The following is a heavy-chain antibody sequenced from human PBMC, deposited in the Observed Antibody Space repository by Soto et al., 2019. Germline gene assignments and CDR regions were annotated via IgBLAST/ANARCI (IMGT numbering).Heavy chain of an antibody. CDR1: GYTFTSYD. J-gene: IGHJ6*03. D-gene: IGHD2-21*01. CDR3: ASVPEFPVGGAQYQFCCMDA. CDR2: MNPNSGDT. Sequence: QVQLVQSGAEVKKPGASVRVSCKASGYTFTSYDINWVRQATGQGLEWRGWMNPNSGDTGYAQKFQGRVTMTRDTSRSTAYMELSNLRSDDTAVYFCASVPEFPVGGAQYQFCCMDAWGKGTTVTVSS. V-gene: IGHV1-8*01.